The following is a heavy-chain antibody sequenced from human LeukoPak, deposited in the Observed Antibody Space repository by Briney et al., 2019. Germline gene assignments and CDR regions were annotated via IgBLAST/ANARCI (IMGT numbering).Heavy chain of an antibody. CDR1: GGTFSSYA. J-gene: IGHJ6*02. Sequence: ASVKVSCKASGGTFSSYAIIWVRQAPGQGLEWMAKITPMLDISTYAQKSQGRVTITADKSTSTAYMELSSLGSEDTAVYYCASLSEYCSSTSCYGYGMDVWGQGTTVTVSS. V-gene: IGHV1-69*04. CDR2: ITPMLDIS. D-gene: IGHD2-2*01. CDR3: ASLSEYCSSTSCYGYGMDV.